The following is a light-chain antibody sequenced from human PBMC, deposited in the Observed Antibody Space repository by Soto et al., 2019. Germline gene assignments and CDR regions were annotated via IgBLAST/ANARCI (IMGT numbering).Light chain of an antibody. V-gene: IGKV3-11*01. CDR3: QQYGDSPLT. J-gene: IGKJ4*01. CDR2: DAS. CDR1: QSVSSY. Sequence: EIVLTQSPATLSLSPGERATLSCRASQSVSSYLAWYQQKPGQAPRLLIYDASTRATGIPARFSGSGSGTDFTLSISRLEPEDFAVYHCQQYGDSPLTFGGGTKVEIK.